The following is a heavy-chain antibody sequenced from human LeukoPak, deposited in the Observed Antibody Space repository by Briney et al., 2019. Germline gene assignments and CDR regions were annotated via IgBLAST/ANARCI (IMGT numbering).Heavy chain of an antibody. J-gene: IGHJ4*02. CDR1: GFTFSSYA. D-gene: IGHD3-22*01. Sequence: GGSLRLSCAASGFTFSSYAMSWVRQAPGKGLEWVSAISGSGGSTYYADSVKGRFTISRDNSKNTLYLQMNSLRAEDTAVYYCAKVGHLWERRGLYYYDSSGYYRNDRSFDYWGQGTLVTVSS. V-gene: IGHV3-23*01. CDR2: ISGSGGST. CDR3: AKVGHLWERRGLYYYDSSGYYRNDRSFDY.